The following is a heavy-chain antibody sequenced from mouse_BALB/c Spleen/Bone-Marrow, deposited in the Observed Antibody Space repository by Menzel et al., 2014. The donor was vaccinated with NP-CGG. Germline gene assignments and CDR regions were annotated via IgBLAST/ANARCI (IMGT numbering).Heavy chain of an antibody. D-gene: IGHD2-1*01. CDR1: GFTFTSYW. CDR2: INPSNGRT. J-gene: IGHJ4*01. Sequence: QVQLQQSGDELVKPGASVKLSCMASGFTFTSYWIHWVKQRPGQGPEWIGEINPSNGRTNYNEKFKSKATLTEDKSSSTAYMQLSSLTSEDSAVYYCARDGNYRYAMDCWGQGTSVTVSS. V-gene: IGHV1S81*02. CDR3: ARDGNYRYAMDC.